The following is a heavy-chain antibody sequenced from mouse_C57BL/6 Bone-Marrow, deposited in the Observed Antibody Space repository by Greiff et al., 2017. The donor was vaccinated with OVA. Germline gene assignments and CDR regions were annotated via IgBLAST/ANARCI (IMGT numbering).Heavy chain of an antibody. CDR1: GFTFSDYY. V-gene: IGHV5-12*01. D-gene: IGHD1-2*01. J-gene: IGHJ4*01. Sequence: EVKLMESGGGLVQPGGSLKLSCAASGFTFSDYYMYWVRQTPEKRLEWVAYISNGGGSTYYPDTVKGRFTISRDNAKNTLYLQMSRLKSEDTAMYYCARHPTAMDYWGQGTSVTVSS. CDR2: ISNGGGST. CDR3: ARHPTAMDY.